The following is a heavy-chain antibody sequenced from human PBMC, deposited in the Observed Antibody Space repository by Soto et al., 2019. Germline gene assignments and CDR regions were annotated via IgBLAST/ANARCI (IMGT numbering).Heavy chain of an antibody. Sequence: EVQLLESGGGLVQPGGSLRLSCAASGFTFSSYAMKWVRQAPGKGLEWVSLIGESGTPTYYADSVKGRFTISRDNSGNTLFLEMYSLRAEDTAGYYCARYIPGVRYCGVDVWGQGTTVTVSS. J-gene: IGHJ6*02. D-gene: IGHD2-2*01. V-gene: IGHV3-23*01. CDR3: ARYIPGVRYCGVDV. CDR2: IGESGTPT. CDR1: GFTFSSYA.